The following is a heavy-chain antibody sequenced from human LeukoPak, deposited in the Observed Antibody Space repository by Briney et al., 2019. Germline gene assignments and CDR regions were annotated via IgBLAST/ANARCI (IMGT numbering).Heavy chain of an antibody. Sequence: ASVKVSCKASGYTFTVYYMHWVRQAPGQGLEWMGWINPNSGGTNYAQKFQGRVTMTRDTSISTAYMELSRLRSDDTAVYYCARNYDLDHYMDVWGKGTTVTVSS. CDR1: GYTFTVYY. D-gene: IGHD3-16*01. V-gene: IGHV1-2*02. J-gene: IGHJ6*03. CDR3: ARNYDLDHYMDV. CDR2: INPNSGGT.